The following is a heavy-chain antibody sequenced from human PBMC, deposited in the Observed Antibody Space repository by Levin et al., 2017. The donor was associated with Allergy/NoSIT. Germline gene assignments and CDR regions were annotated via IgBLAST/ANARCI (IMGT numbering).Heavy chain of an antibody. D-gene: IGHD6-19*01. CDR2: ISDDGSNK. CDR1: GFTFRSFA. V-gene: IGHV3-30-3*01. J-gene: IGHJ4*02. Sequence: PGGSLRLSCAASGFTFRSFAMHWVRQAPGKGLEWVAVISDDGSNKYYADSVKGRFTISRDNSKNTFFLQMNSLRADDTAVYYCARAGYSSGCRHPGDYWGQGTLVTVSS. CDR3: ARAGYSSGCRHPGDY.